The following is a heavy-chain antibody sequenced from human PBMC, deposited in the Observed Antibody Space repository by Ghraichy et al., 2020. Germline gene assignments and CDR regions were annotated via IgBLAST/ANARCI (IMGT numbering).Heavy chain of an antibody. V-gene: IGHV3-48*03. Sequence: GESLNISCAASGFTFSSYEMNWVRQAPGKGLEWVSYISSSGSTIYYADSVKGRFTISRDNAKNSLYLQMNSLRAEDTAVYYCASGRYRFGELYWGQGTLVTVSS. CDR3: ASGRYRFGELY. CDR2: ISSSGSTI. CDR1: GFTFSSYE. J-gene: IGHJ4*02. D-gene: IGHD3-10*01.